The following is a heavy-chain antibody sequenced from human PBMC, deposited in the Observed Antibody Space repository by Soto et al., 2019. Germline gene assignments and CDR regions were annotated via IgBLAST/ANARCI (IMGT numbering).Heavy chain of an antibody. V-gene: IGHV3-30-3*02. Sequence: PGGSLRLSCAASGFTFSSHTMHWVRQAPGKGLEWLSLMSHDGKIKFYADSVKGRFTISRDNSRDTLFLQMNSLRAEDTAIYYCAKSSVWYPYFDSWGQGTLVTVSS. CDR3: AKSSVWYPYFDS. CDR1: GFTFSSHT. J-gene: IGHJ4*02. D-gene: IGHD6-13*01. CDR2: MSHDGKIK.